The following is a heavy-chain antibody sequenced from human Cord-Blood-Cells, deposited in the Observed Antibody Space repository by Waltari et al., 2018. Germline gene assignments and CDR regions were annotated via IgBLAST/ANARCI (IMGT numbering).Heavy chain of an antibody. CDR1: GYTFTGYY. CDR3: ARGVVGATKGGWFDP. V-gene: IGHV1-2*04. J-gene: IGHJ5*02. D-gene: IGHD1-26*01. CDR2: INPNSGGT. Sequence: QVQLVQSGAEVKKPGASVKVSCKASGYTFTGYYMHWWREAPGQGLEWMGWINPNSGGTNYAQKFQGWVTMTRDTSISTAYMELSRLRSDDTAVYYCARGVVGATKGGWFDPWGQGTLVTVSS.